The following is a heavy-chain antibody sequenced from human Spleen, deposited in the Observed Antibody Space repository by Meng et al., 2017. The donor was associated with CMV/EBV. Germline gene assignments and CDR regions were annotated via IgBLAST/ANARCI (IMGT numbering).Heavy chain of an antibody. V-gene: IGHV3-23*01. Sequence: GESLKISCAASGFTFSTYRMSWVRQAPGKGLEWVSRIRDSDGTKSYADSVKGRFTISRDISQSMLYLQMNSLRAEDTAVYYWVKGATLVVTAPDYWGQGTLVTVSS. J-gene: IGHJ4*02. D-gene: IGHD2-21*02. CDR2: IRDSDGTK. CDR3: VKGATLVVTAPDY. CDR1: GFTFSTYR.